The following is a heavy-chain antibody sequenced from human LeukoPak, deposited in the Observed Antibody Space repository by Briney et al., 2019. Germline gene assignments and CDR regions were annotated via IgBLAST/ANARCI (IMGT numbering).Heavy chain of an antibody. Sequence: GGSLRLSCSASGFTFSSYAMHWVRQAPGKGLEYVSAISSNGGSTYYADSVKGRFTISRDSSKNTLYLQMSSLRAEDTAVYYCVKDLHCSSTSCYEAYWGQGTLVTVSS. J-gene: IGHJ4*02. CDR3: VKDLHCSSTSCYEAY. D-gene: IGHD2-2*01. V-gene: IGHV3-64D*06. CDR1: GFTFSSYA. CDR2: ISSNGGST.